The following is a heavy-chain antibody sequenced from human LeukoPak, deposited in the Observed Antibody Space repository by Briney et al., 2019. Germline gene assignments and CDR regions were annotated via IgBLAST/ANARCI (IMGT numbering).Heavy chain of an antibody. Sequence: SQTLSLTCTVSGGSISSGDYYWSWIRQPPGRGLEWIGYIYYSGSTYYNPSLKSRVTISVDTSKNQFSLKLSSVTAADTAVYYCARVDIAAAGTTDYYYMDVWGKGTTVTVSS. V-gene: IGHV4-30-4*08. CDR2: IYYSGST. CDR3: ARVDIAAAGTTDYYYMDV. CDR1: GGSISSGDYY. D-gene: IGHD6-13*01. J-gene: IGHJ6*03.